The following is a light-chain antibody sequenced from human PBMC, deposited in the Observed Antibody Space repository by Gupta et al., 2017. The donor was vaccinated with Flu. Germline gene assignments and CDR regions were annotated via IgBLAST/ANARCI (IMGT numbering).Light chain of an antibody. CDR2: DAS. V-gene: IGKV3-11*01. CDR1: QSVGSY. J-gene: IGKJ1*01. CDR3: QQRSNWPWT. Sequence: EIVLTQSPATLSLSPRERATLSCRASQSVGSYFAWYQQKPGQAPRLLIYDASSRATGIPARFSGNGSGTDFTLTISSLEPEDFAVYYCQQRSNWPWTFGQGTKVEIK.